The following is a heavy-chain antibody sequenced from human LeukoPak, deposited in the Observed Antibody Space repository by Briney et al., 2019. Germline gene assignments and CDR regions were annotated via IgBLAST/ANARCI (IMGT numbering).Heavy chain of an antibody. CDR3: ARGTYYYDSSGSLTPEFDY. Sequence: ASVKVSCKASGYTFTSYGISWVRQAPGQGLEWMGWISAYNGNTNYAQKLQGRVTMTTDTSTSTAYMELRSLRSDDTAVYYCARGTYYYDSSGSLTPEFDYWGQGTLVTVSS. CDR2: ISAYNGNT. CDR1: GYTFTSYG. V-gene: IGHV1-18*01. D-gene: IGHD3-22*01. J-gene: IGHJ4*02.